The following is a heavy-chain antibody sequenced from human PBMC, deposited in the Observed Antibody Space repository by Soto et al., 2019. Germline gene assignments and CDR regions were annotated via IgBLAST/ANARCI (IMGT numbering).Heavy chain of an antibody. CDR2: INSTGTIK. V-gene: IGHV3-48*01. CDR1: GFTFSTYS. J-gene: IGHJ4*02. D-gene: IGHD2-2*01. CDR3: ARMSSSISPGC. Sequence: GGSLRLSCAASGFTFSTYSMNWVRQAPGKGLEWVAYINSTGTIKYYAGSVKGRFTISRDNAKNSLYLQMNSLRAEDTAVYYCARMSSSISPGCWGQGTRVTVSS.